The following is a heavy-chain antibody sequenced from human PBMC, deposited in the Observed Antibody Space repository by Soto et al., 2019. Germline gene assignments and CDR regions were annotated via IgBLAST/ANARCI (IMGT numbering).Heavy chain of an antibody. CDR3: ARHGGDDSYYYYYGMDV. CDR2: IYPGDSDT. D-gene: IGHD2-21*01. J-gene: IGHJ6*02. Sequence: PGESLKISCKGSGYIFTSYWIGWVRQMPGKGLEWMGIIYPGDSDTRYSPSFQGQVTISADKSISTAYLQWSSLKASDTAMYYCARHGGDDSYYYYYGMDVWGQGTTVSVSS. V-gene: IGHV5-51*01. CDR1: GYIFTSYW.